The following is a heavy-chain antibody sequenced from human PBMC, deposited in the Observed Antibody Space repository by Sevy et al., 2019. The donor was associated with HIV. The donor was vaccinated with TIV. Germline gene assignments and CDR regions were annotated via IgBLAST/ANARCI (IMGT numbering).Heavy chain of an antibody. V-gene: IGHV4-39*01. D-gene: IGHD3-22*01. CDR3: ARHFDSDGSGNPDWFDP. Sequence: SETLSLTCTVAGDTISTSSHYWGWIRQPPGKGLEWIGTIYNSGSTYYNPSLKSRVTISEDISEDTSKKQFSLNLSSVTAADTAVYYCARHFDSDGSGNPDWFDPWGQGTLVTVSS. CDR2: IYNSGST. J-gene: IGHJ5*02. CDR1: GDTISTSSHY.